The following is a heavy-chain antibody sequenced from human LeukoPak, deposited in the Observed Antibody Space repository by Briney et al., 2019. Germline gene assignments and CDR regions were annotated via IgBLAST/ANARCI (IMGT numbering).Heavy chain of an antibody. CDR2: FDPEDGET. CDR1: GYTLTELS. V-gene: IGHV1-24*01. J-gene: IGHJ6*04. D-gene: IGHD6-13*01. Sequence: ASVKVSCKVSGYTLTELSMHWVRQAPGKGLEWMGGFDPEDGETIYAQKFQGRVTMTEDTSTDTAYMELSSLRSEDTAVYYCATGGGIAAAGSIYYGMDVWGKGTTVTVSS. CDR3: ATGGGIAAAGSIYYGMDV.